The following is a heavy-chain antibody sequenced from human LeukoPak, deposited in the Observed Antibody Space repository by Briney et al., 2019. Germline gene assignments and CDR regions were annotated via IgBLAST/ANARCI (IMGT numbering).Heavy chain of an antibody. J-gene: IGHJ4*02. CDR1: GFTFSSYG. V-gene: IGHV3-30*18. CDR2: ISYDGSNK. D-gene: IGHD3-10*01. Sequence: PGGSLRLSCAASGFTFSSYGMHWVRQAPGKGLEWVAVISYDGSNKYYADSVKGRFTISRDNSKNTLYLQMNSLRAEDTAVYYCAKEIGSGSKSPGFDYWGQGTLVTVSS. CDR3: AKEIGSGSKSPGFDY.